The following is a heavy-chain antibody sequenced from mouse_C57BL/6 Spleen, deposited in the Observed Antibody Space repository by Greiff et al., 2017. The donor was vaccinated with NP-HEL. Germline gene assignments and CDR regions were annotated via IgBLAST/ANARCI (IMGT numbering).Heavy chain of an antibody. Sequence: VQLQQSGAELVRPGASVKLSCKASGYTFTDYYINWVKQRPGQGLEWIARIYPGSGNTYYNEKFKGKATLTAEKSSSTAYMQLSSLTSEDSAVYFCARGGYGRDFDYWGQGTTLTVSS. V-gene: IGHV1-76*01. CDR2: IYPGSGNT. CDR3: ARGGYGRDFDY. CDR1: GYTFTDYY. J-gene: IGHJ2*01. D-gene: IGHD1-1*01.